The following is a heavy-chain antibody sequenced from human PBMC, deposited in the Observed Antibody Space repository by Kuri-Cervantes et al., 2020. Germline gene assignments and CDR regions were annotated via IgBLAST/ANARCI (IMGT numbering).Heavy chain of an antibody. Sequence: GESLKISCAASGFTFSSYAMHWVRQAPGKGLEWVAVISYDGSNKYYADSVKGRFTISRDNSKNTLYLQMNSLRVEDTAVYYCARGVGTQWPPQWGQGTQVTVSS. J-gene: IGHJ4*02. V-gene: IGHV3-30-3*01. CDR1: GFTFSSYA. D-gene: IGHD6-19*01. CDR3: ARGVGTQWPPQ. CDR2: ISYDGSNK.